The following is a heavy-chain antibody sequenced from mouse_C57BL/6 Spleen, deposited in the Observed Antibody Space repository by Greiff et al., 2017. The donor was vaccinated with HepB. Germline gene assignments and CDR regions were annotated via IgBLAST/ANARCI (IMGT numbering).Heavy chain of an antibody. CDR2: IDPNSGGT. CDR1: GYNFTSYW. V-gene: IGHV1-72*01. J-gene: IGHJ1*03. D-gene: IGHD2-10*01. CDR3: TRPTSDWYFDY. Sequence: VQLQQSGAELVKPGASVKLSCKASGYNFTSYWMHWVKQRPGRGLEWIGRIDPNSGGTKYNEKFKSTATLTADKPSGTAYMQLSSLTSEDSAVYDCTRPTSDWYFDYWGTGTTVTVSS.